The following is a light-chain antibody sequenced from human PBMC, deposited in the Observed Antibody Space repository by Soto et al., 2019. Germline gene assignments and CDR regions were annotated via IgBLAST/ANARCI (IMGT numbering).Light chain of an antibody. CDR2: DVS. Sequence: QSALTQPRSVSGSPGQSVAISCTGSRSDVGGYKYVSWYQQFPGKAPKLIIYDVSRRPSGVPDRFSGSKSGNTASLTISGLQAEDGGDYYCCSYGGGRTPLGFGGGTKVTVL. J-gene: IGLJ2*01. CDR3: CSYGGGRTPLG. CDR1: RSDVGGYKY. V-gene: IGLV2-11*01.